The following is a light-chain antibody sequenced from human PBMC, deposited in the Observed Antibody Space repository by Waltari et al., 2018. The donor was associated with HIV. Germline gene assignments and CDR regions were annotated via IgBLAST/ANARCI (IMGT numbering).Light chain of an antibody. CDR3: QQYGSSTWT. CDR2: GAS. J-gene: IGKJ1*01. V-gene: IGKV3-20*01. Sequence: LSCRASQSVSSSYLAWYQQKPGQAPRLLIYGASSRATGIPDRFSGSGSGTDFTLTISRLEPEDFAVYYCQQYGSSTWTFGQGTKVEIK. CDR1: QSVSSSY.